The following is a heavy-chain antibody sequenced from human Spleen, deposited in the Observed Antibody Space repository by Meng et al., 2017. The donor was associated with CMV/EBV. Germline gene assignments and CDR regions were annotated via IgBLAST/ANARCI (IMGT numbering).Heavy chain of an antibody. D-gene: IGHD3-22*01. CDR1: GFIVSSDY. CDR3: ARVLAYNSESRGYSGPLDY. J-gene: IGHJ4*02. V-gene: IGHV3-53*01. CDR2: IYSGGDK. Sequence: GGSLRLSCAASGFIVSSDYMNWVRQAPGKGLEGVSVIYSGGDKYYADTVRGRFTISRDNAKNSQYLQMKSMRAEDTAFYYCARVLAYNSESRGYSGPLDYWGQGTLVTVSS.